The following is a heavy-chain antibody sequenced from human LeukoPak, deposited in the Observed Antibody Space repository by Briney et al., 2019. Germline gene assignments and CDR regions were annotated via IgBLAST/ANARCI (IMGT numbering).Heavy chain of an antibody. D-gene: IGHD3-22*01. Sequence: ASVKVSCKASGYTFTSYGISWVRQAPGQGLEWMGWISAYNGNTNYAQKLQGRVTMTTDTSTSTAYMELRSLRSDDTAVYYCARDPISYYYDSSGTLDYWGQGTLVTVSS. CDR1: GYTFTSYG. CDR3: ARDPISYYYDSSGTLDY. CDR2: ISAYNGNT. V-gene: IGHV1-18*01. J-gene: IGHJ4*02.